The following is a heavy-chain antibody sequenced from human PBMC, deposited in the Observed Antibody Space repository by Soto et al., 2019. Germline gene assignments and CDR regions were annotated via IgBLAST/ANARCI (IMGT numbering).Heavy chain of an antibody. CDR3: TAHNKLNPWYFDL. J-gene: IGHJ2*01. Sequence: GGSLRLSCAASGFTFSNAWMSWVRQAPGKGLEWVGRIKSKTDGGTTDYAAPVKGRFTISRDDSKNTLYLQMNSLKTEDTAVYYCTAHNKLNPWYFDLWGRGTLVTVSS. D-gene: IGHD1-1*01. CDR1: GFTFSNAW. CDR2: IKSKTDGGTT. V-gene: IGHV3-15*01.